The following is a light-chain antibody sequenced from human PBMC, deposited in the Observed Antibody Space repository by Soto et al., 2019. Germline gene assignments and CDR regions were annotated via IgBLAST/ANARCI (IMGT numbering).Light chain of an antibody. J-gene: IGKJ4*01. V-gene: IGKV3-15*01. Sequence: EIVVTQSPATLSVSTGDRVTISCRASQRVSTNLAWYQQKPGQAPRLLIYAASTRATGIPTWFSGSGSGTEFTLTISSLQSEDVAVYYCHQYNNWLTFGGGTKVEI. CDR2: AAS. CDR1: QRVSTN. CDR3: HQYNNWLT.